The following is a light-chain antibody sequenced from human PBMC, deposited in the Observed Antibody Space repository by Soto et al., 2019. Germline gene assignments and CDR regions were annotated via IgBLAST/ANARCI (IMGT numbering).Light chain of an antibody. CDR3: SSYAGSNNPFV. CDR1: SSDVGGYNY. V-gene: IGLV2-8*01. Sequence: QSVLTQPPSASGSPGQSVTISCTGTSSDVGGYNYVSWYQQHPGEAPKLMIYEVTKRPSGVPHRFSGSKSGNTSSRTVSGLQAEDEADYYCSSYAGSNNPFVFGTGTKLTVL. CDR2: EVT. J-gene: IGLJ1*01.